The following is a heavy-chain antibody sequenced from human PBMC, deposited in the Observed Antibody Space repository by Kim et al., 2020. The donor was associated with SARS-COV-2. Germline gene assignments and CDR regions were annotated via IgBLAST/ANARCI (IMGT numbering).Heavy chain of an antibody. CDR2: IIPIFGTA. Sequence: SVKVSCKASGGTFSSYAISWVRQAPGQGLEWMGGIIPIFGTANYAQKFQGRVTITADESTSTAYMELSSLRSEDTAVYYCAAYYDILTGFDYWGQGTLVTVSS. CDR1: GGTFSSYA. CDR3: AAYYDILTGFDY. D-gene: IGHD3-9*01. J-gene: IGHJ4*02. V-gene: IGHV1-69*13.